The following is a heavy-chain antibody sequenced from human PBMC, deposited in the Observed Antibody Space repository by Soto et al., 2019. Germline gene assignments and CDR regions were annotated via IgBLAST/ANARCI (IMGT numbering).Heavy chain of an antibody. Sequence: QVQLVQSGAEVKKPGASVKVSCKVSGYTLTELSMHWVRQAPGKGLEWMGGFDPEDGETIYAQKFQGRVTMTEDTSTDTAYMELSSLRSEDTAVYYCATGYDYVWGSYRYVPMPDYWGQRTLVTVSS. CDR1: GYTLTELS. CDR2: FDPEDGET. J-gene: IGHJ4*02. CDR3: ATGYDYVWGSYRYVPMPDY. D-gene: IGHD3-16*02. V-gene: IGHV1-24*01.